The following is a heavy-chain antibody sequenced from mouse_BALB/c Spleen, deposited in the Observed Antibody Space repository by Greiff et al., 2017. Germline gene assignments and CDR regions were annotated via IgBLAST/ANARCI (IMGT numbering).Heavy chain of an antibody. CDR3: AKNGYYGSLYYFDY. CDR2: IWRGGST. J-gene: IGHJ2*01. D-gene: IGHD1-1*01. CDR1: GFSLTSYG. V-gene: IGHV2-5-1*01. Sequence: QVQLKESGPSLVQPSQSLSITCTVSGFSLTSYGVHWVRQSPGKGLEWLGVIWRGGSTDYNAAFMSRLSITKDNSKSQVFFKMNSLQADDTAIYYCAKNGYYGSLYYFDYWGQGTTLTVSS.